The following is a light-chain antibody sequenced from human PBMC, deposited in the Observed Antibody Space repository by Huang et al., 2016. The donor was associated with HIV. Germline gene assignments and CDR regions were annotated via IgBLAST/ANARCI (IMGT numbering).Light chain of an antibody. CDR3: QQRSNWPRGIT. CDR1: QSVSSY. J-gene: IGKJ5*01. CDR2: DAS. V-gene: IGKV3-11*01. Sequence: EIVLTQSPATLSLSPGDRATLSCRASQSVSSYLAWYQQKPGQAPRLLIYDASSRASGIPARFSGSGSGTDFTLTITSLEPEDFAVYYCQQRSNWPRGITFGQGTRLEIK.